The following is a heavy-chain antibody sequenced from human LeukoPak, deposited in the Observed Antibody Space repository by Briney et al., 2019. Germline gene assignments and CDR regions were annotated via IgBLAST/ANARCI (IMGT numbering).Heavy chain of an antibody. Sequence: GGSLRLSCVASGFTFSTYDMHWVRQAAGDRLEWVSSIHTANDTYYPDSVKGRFTISRENAKNLLYLQMNSLDVGDTAVYYCARRRCSSPSCSFRLYVLDIWGQGTMVTVTS. CDR3: ARRRCSSPSCSFRLYVLDI. J-gene: IGHJ3*02. V-gene: IGHV3-13*04. CDR2: IHTANDT. D-gene: IGHD2-2*01. CDR1: GFTFSTYD.